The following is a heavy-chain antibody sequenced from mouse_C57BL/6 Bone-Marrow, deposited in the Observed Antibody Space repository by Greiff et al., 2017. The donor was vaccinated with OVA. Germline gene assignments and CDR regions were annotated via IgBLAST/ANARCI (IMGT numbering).Heavy chain of an antibody. CDR3: ARGRVMDY. CDR1: GFTFSSYA. V-gene: IGHV5-4*01. CDR2: ISDGGSYT. Sequence: DVQLQESGGGLVKPGGSLKLSCAASGFTFSSYAMSWVRQTPEKRLEWVATISDGGSYTYYPDNVKGRFTISRDNAKNNLYLQMSHLKSEDTAMYYCARGRVMDYWGQGTSVTVSS. J-gene: IGHJ4*01.